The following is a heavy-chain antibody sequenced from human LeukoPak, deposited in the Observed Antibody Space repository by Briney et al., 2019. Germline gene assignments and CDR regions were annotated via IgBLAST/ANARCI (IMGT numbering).Heavy chain of an antibody. CDR2: MNPNSGNT. CDR1: GYTFTSYD. Sequence: ASVKVSCKASGYTFTSYDINWVRQATGQGLEWMGWMNPNSGNTGYAQKFQGRVTMTRNTSISTAYMELSSLRSEDTAVYYCARATWARASAPRHYYYMDVWGKGTTVTVSS. D-gene: IGHD2-15*01. V-gene: IGHV1-8*01. CDR3: ARATWARASAPRHYYYMDV. J-gene: IGHJ6*03.